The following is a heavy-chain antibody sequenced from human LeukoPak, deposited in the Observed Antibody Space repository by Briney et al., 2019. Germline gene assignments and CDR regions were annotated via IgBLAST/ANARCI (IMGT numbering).Heavy chain of an antibody. V-gene: IGHV5-51*01. CDR3: ARHRDYVPDV. CDR2: IYPGDADT. CDR1: GSTFTSYW. D-gene: IGHD3-10*02. Sequence: GXSLQISCQGSGSTFTSYWIGWGRKLPGKGLEWMGIIYPGDADTRNGPSLKGQVTISDEKSISTAYLQWNSLKASDTAVYYCARHRDYVPDVWGQGTMVTVSS. J-gene: IGHJ3*01.